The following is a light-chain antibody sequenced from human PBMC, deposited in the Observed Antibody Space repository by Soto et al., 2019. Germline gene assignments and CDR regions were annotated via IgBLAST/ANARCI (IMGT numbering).Light chain of an antibody. Sequence: QSALTQPRSVSGSPGQSVTISCAGTSSDVGAYYYVSWYLQHPGKAPKLMLYDVNERPSGVPDRFSGSKSGNTASLTISGLQAEDEADYYCCSYAGGYTHVVFGGGTKVTVL. CDR1: SSDVGAYYY. CDR3: CSYAGGYTHVV. J-gene: IGLJ2*01. CDR2: DVN. V-gene: IGLV2-11*01.